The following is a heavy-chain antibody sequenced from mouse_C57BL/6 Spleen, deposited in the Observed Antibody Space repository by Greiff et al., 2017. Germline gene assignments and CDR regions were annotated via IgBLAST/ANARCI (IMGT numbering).Heavy chain of an antibody. V-gene: IGHV1-55*01. CDR1: GYTFTSYW. CDR3: SRWRYYGSSPYWYFDV. D-gene: IGHD1-1*01. Sequence: QVQLQQPGAELVKPGASVKMSCKASGYTFTSYWLTWVKQRPGQGLEWIGDIYPGSGSTNYNEKFTSKATLTVDTSSSTAYMQLSSLTSEDSAVYYVSRWRYYGSSPYWYFDVWGTGTTVTVSS. J-gene: IGHJ1*03. CDR2: IYPGSGST.